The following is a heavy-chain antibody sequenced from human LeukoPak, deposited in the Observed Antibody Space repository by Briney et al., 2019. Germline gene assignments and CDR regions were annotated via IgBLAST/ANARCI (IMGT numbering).Heavy chain of an antibody. J-gene: IGHJ6*03. CDR2: IYTSGST. V-gene: IGHV4-4*07. CDR3: ARDSRVGDYMDV. Sequence: SETLSLTCTVSGGSITSYYWSWIRQPPGKGLEWIGRIYTSGSTNYNPSLKSRVTMSVDTSKNQFSLKLSSVTAADTAVYYCARDSRVGDYMDVWGKGTTVTISS. CDR1: GGSITSYY. D-gene: IGHD3-16*01.